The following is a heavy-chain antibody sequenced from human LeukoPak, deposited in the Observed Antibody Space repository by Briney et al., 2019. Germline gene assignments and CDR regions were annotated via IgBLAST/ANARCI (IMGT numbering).Heavy chain of an antibody. CDR2: IYYSGST. V-gene: IGHV4-59*01. D-gene: IGHD2-2*01. CDR1: GGSISSYY. CDR3: ARGGDIVVVPAAAGFDP. Sequence: SETLSLTCTVSGGSISSYYWSWIRQPPGKGLEWIGYIYYSGSTNYNPSLKSRVTISVDMSKNQFSLKLSSVTAADTAVYYCARGGDIVVVPAAAGFDPWGQGTLVTVSS. J-gene: IGHJ5*02.